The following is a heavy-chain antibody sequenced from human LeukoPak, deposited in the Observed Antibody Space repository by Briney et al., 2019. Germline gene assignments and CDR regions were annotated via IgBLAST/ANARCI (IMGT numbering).Heavy chain of an antibody. Sequence: ASVKVSCKASRYTFTGYYMHWVRQAPGQGLEWMGRINPNSGGTNYAQKFQGRVTMTRDTSISTAYMELSRLRSDDTAVYYCARDKDWLNWFDPWGQGTLVTVSS. CDR3: ARDKDWLNWFDP. D-gene: IGHD3-9*01. V-gene: IGHV1-2*06. J-gene: IGHJ5*02. CDR1: RYTFTGYY. CDR2: INPNSGGT.